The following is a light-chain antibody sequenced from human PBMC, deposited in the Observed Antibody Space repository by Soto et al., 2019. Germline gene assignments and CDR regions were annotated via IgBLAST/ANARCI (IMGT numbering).Light chain of an antibody. CDR1: QSLLHSNGYKY. CDR3: MQALQTPWT. Sequence: DIVMTQSPLSLPVTPGEPASISCRSSQSLLHSNGYKYLDWYLQKPGQSPQLLIYLGSNRASGVHDRFSGSGSGTDFTLKISRVEAEDVGIYYCMQALQTPWTFGQGTKVEIK. J-gene: IGKJ1*01. CDR2: LGS. V-gene: IGKV2-28*01.